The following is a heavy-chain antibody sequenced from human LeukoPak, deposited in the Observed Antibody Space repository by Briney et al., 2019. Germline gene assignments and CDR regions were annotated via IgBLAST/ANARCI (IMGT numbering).Heavy chain of an antibody. Sequence: ASVKVSCKASGYTFTSYYMHWVRRAPGQGLEWMGITNPSGGSTSYAQKFQGRVTMTRDTSTSTVYMELSSLRSEDTAVYYCARSVQTYYYDNRGLASDYWGQETLVTVSS. CDR3: ARSVQTYYYDNRGLASDY. J-gene: IGHJ4*02. CDR2: TNPSGGST. D-gene: IGHD3-22*01. CDR1: GYTFTSYY. V-gene: IGHV1-46*01.